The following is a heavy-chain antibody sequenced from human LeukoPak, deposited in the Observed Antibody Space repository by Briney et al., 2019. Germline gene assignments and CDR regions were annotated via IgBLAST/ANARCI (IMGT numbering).Heavy chain of an antibody. CDR3: AKGKIAAAGTWLDP. V-gene: IGHV3-23*01. CDR2: ISGSGGST. CDR1: GFTFSSYA. Sequence: QTGGSLRLSCAASGFTFSSYAMSWVRQAPGKGLEWVSAISGSGGSTYYADSVKGRFTISRDNSKNTLYLQMNSLRAEDTAVYYCAKGKIAAAGTWLDPWGQGTLVTVSS. J-gene: IGHJ5*02. D-gene: IGHD6-13*01.